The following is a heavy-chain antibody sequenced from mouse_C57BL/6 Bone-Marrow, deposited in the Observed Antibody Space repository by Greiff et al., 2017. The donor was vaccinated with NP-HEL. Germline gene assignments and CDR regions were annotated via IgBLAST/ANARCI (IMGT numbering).Heavy chain of an antibody. V-gene: IGHV1-80*01. D-gene: IGHD4-1*01. CDR1: GYACSSDG. Sequence: VQLQQSGAELVKPGAAVKIACKATGYACSSDGRNGVKQRPGKGLEWIGQIYPGDGDTNYNGKFKGKATLTADKSSSTAYMQLSSLTSEDSAVYFCAKDWNYFDYWGQGTTLTVSS. CDR3: AKDWNYFDY. J-gene: IGHJ2*01. CDR2: IYPGDGDT.